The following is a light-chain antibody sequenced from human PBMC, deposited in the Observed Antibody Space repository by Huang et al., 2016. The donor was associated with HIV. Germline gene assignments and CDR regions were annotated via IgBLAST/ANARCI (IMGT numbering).Light chain of an antibody. CDR1: LPFSTW. CDR2: DAS. Sequence: DIQMTQSPSTLSAFVGDRVTITCRASLPFSTWLAWYQQKPGKAPKLLIYDASSLESGVPSRSSGSHSGTEFTLTISSLQPDDFATYYCQQFDNYPYTFGQGTKLEIK. CDR3: QQFDNYPYT. J-gene: IGKJ2*01. V-gene: IGKV1-5*01.